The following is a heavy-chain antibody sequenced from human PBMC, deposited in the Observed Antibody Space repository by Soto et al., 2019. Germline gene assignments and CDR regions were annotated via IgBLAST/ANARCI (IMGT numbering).Heavy chain of an antibody. CDR2: ISDSGGIT. J-gene: IGHJ3*02. Sequence: VQLLESGGGLAQPGGSLRLSCAASGFAFSSHPMSWVRQAPEKGLEWVSGISDSGGITYNADSVKGRFTISRDNSKNTLYLQMNSLRAEDTVVYYCARRAIGSSRAFDIWGQGTMVTVSS. V-gene: IGHV3-23*01. D-gene: IGHD6-6*01. CDR1: GFAFSSHP. CDR3: ARRAIGSSRAFDI.